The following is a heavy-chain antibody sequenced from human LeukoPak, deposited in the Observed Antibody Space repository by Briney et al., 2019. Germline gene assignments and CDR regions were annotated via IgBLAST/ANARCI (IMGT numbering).Heavy chain of an antibody. CDR3: AREEFDY. Sequence: PSETLSLTCAVSGYSISSGYYWGWIRQPPGKGLEWIGSIYHSGSTYYNPSLKSRVTISVDTSKNQFSLKLSSVTAADTAVYNCAREEFDYWGQGTLVTVSS. J-gene: IGHJ4*02. CDR1: GYSISSGYY. V-gene: IGHV4-38-2*02. CDR2: IYHSGST.